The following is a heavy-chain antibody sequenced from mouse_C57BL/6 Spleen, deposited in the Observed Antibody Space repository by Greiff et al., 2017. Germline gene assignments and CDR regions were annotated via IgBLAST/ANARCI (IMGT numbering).Heavy chain of an antibody. J-gene: IGHJ1*03. V-gene: IGHV1-80*01. CDR3: ARWGTTVVAKDWYFDV. Sequence: QVQLQQSGAELVKPGASVKISCKASGYAFSSYWMNWVKQRPGKGLEWIGQIYPGDGDTNYNGKFKGKATLTADKSSSTAYMQLSSLTSEDSAVYFCARWGTTVVAKDWYFDVWGTGTTVTVSS. CDR2: IYPGDGDT. D-gene: IGHD1-1*01. CDR1: GYAFSSYW.